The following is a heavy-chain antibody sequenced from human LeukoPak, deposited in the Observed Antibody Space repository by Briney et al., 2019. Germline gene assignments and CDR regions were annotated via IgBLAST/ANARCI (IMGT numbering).Heavy chain of an antibody. V-gene: IGHV3-7*03. CDR3: AKSSMIGTIFGA. D-gene: IGHD3-3*01. J-gene: IGHJ5*02. CDR2: IKQDGSEK. CDR1: GFTFSSYW. Sequence: GGSLRLSCAASGFTFSSYWMGWVRQAPGKGLEWVANIKQDGSEKYYVDSVKGRFTISRDNAKNSLYLQMNSLRAEDTALYYCAKSSMIGTIFGAWGQGTLVTVSS.